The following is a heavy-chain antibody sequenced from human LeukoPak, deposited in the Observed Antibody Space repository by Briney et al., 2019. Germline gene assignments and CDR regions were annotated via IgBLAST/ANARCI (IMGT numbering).Heavy chain of an antibody. Sequence: SETLSLTCTVSGYSISSGYYWGWIRQPPGKGLEWIGSIYHSGSTYYNPSLKSRVTISVDTSKNQFSLKLSSVTAADTAVYYCAREIGSGSYPSKSSPFDPWGQGTLVTVSS. V-gene: IGHV4-38-2*02. D-gene: IGHD3-10*01. CDR3: AREIGSGSYPSKSSPFDP. J-gene: IGHJ5*02. CDR1: GYSISSGYY. CDR2: IYHSGST.